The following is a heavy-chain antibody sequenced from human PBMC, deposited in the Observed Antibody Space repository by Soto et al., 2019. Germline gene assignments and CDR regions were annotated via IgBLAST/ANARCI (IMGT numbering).Heavy chain of an antibody. J-gene: IGHJ6*02. CDR3: ARDRGSRAGAAYSFWSGCSHGMDV. CDR2: IIPIFGTA. Sequence: SVKVSCKASGGTFSSYAISWVRQAPGQGLEWMGGIIPIFGTANYAQKFQGRVTITADESTSTAYMELSSLRSEDTAVYYCARDRGSRAGAAYSFWSGCSHGMDVWGQGTTVTV. V-gene: IGHV1-69*13. D-gene: IGHD3-3*01. CDR1: GGTFSSYA.